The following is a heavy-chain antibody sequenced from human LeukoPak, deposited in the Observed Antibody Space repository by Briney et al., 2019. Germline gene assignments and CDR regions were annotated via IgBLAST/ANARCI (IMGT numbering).Heavy chain of an antibody. CDR2: MNPNSGNT. CDR3: AREGYGSGSYYLDY. CDR1: GYTFTSYD. D-gene: IGHD3-10*01. V-gene: IGHV1-8*01. J-gene: IGHJ4*02. Sequence: ASVKVSCKASGYTFTSYDINWVRQATGQGLEWMGWMNPNSGNTGYAQKFQGRVTMTRNTSISTAYMELSSLRSEDTAVYYRAREGYGSGSYYLDYWGQGTLVTVSS.